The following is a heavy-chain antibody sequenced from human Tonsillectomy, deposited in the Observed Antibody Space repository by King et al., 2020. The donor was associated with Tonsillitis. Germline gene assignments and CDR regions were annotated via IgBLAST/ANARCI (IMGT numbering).Heavy chain of an antibody. V-gene: IGHV3-30*04. CDR3: ARGAYXYDSSXXFLGPX. D-gene: IGHD3-22*01. J-gene: IGHJ1*01. Sequence: QVQLVESGGGVVQPGRSLRLSCAASGFTFSSYAIHWVRQAPGKGLEWVAVISYDGSNKYYADSVKGRFTISRDNSKNTLYMQMNSLRAEDTAVYYCARGAYXYDSSXXFLGPXWGXGTLVTVS. CDR1: GFTFSSYA. CDR2: ISYDGSNK.